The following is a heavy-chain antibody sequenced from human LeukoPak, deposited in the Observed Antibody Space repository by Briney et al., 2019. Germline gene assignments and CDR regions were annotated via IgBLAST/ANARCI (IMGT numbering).Heavy chain of an antibody. J-gene: IGHJ1*01. D-gene: IGHD3-22*01. Sequence: GGSLRLSCAASGFTFSNYWMSWVRQAPGKGLEWVANIKTDGSEKYYVDSVKGRFTISRDNAKNSLYLQMNSLRAEDTAVYYCATYSSLNRREFQFWGQGTLLTVSS. CDR2: IKTDGSEK. CDR3: ATYSSLNRREFQF. CDR1: GFTFSNYW. V-gene: IGHV3-7*01.